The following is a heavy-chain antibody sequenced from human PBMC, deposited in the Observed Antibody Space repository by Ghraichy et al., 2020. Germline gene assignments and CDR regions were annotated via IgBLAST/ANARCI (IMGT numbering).Heavy chain of an antibody. CDR3: ARPHRRVRGVIGPDAFDI. V-gene: IGHV3-7*03. CDR1: GFTFTSYW. J-gene: IGHJ3*02. D-gene: IGHD3-10*01. CDR2: IKQDGSEK. Sequence: GSLRLSCAASGFTFTSYWMSWVRQAPGKGLEWVANIKQDGSEKYYVDSVKGRFTISRDNAKNSLYLQMSSLRAEDTAVYHCARPHRRVRGVIGPDAFDIWGQGTMVTVSS.